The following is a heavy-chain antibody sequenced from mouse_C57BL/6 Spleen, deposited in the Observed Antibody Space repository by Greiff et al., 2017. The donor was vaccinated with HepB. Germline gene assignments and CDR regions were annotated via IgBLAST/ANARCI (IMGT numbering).Heavy chain of an antibody. V-gene: IGHV1-54*01. Sequence: QVQLQQSGAELVRPGTSVKVSCKASGYAFTNYLIEWVKQRPGQGLEWIGVINPGSGGTNYNEKFKGKATLTADKSSSTAYMQLSSLTSEDSAVYFCARWDTTEDLYFDVWGTGTTVTVSS. CDR3: ARWDTTEDLYFDV. D-gene: IGHD1-1*01. J-gene: IGHJ1*03. CDR1: GYAFTNYL. CDR2: INPGSGGT.